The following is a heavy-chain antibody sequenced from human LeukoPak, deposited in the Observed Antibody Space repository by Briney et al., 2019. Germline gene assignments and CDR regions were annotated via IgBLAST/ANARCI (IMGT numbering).Heavy chain of an antibody. CDR3: ARGEPILVQLALMGAIDP. V-gene: IGHV1-69*01. CDR2: IIPIFGTA. Sequence: SVKVSCKASGGTFSSYAISWVRQAPGQGLEWMGGIIPIFGTANYAQKFQGRVTITADESTSTAYMELSSLRSEDTAVYYCARGEPILVQLALMGAIDPWGQGTLVTVSS. J-gene: IGHJ5*02. D-gene: IGHD1-1*01. CDR1: GGTFSSYA.